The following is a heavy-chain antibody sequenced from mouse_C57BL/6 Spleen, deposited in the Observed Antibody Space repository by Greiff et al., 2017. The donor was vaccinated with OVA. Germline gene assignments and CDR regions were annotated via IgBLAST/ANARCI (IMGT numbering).Heavy chain of an antibody. J-gene: IGHJ3*01. D-gene: IGHD2-2*01. V-gene: IGHV5-17*01. Sequence: EVKVVESGGGLVKPGGSLKLSCAASGFTFSDYGMHWVRQAPEKGLEWVAYISSGSSTNYYADTVKGRFTISRDNAKNTLFLQMTSLRSEDTAMYYCARQRLRREAWFAYWGQGTLVTVSA. CDR3: ARQRLRREAWFAY. CDR2: ISSGSSTN. CDR1: GFTFSDYG.